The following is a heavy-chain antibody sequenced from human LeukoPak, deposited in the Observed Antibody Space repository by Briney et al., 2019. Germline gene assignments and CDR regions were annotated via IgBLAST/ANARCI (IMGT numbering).Heavy chain of an antibody. Sequence: SETLSLTCTVSGGSISSYYWSWIRQPPGKGLEWIGYIYYSGSTYYNPSLKSRVTISVDTSKNQFSLKLSSVTAADTAVYYCARERGPYDILTGYYDXXQGTLVTVSS. CDR2: IYYSGST. CDR3: ARERGPYDILTGYYD. V-gene: IGHV4-59*12. CDR1: GGSISSYY. D-gene: IGHD3-9*01. J-gene: IGHJ4*02.